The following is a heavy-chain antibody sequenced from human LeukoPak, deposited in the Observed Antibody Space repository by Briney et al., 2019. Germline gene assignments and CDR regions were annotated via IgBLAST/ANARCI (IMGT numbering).Heavy chain of an antibody. J-gene: IGHJ3*02. CDR2: INHSGST. Sequence: SETLSLTCTVSGYSISSGYHWGWIRQPPGKGLEWIGEINHSGSTNYNPSLKSRVTISVDTSKNQFSLKLSSVTAADTAVYYCARRRAILRAFDIWGQGTMVTVSS. CDR1: GYSISSGYH. V-gene: IGHV4-38-2*02. CDR3: ARRRAILRAFDI. D-gene: IGHD2-2*02.